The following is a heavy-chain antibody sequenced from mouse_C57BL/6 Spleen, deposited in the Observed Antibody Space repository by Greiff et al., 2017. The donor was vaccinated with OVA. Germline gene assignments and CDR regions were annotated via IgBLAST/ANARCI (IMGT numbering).Heavy chain of an antibody. CDR1: GFSLSTSGMG. D-gene: IGHD2-14*01. CDR2: IYWDDDK. V-gene: IGHV8-12*01. J-gene: IGHJ4*01. Sequence: QVQLKESGPGILQSSQTLSLTCSFSGFSLSTSGMGVSWIRQPSGKGLEWLAHIYWDDDKRYNTSLKSRLTISKDTSSNQVFLTFTRVATADTATYYCAREGGTRAMDYWGPGTSVTVSS. CDR3: AREGGTRAMDY.